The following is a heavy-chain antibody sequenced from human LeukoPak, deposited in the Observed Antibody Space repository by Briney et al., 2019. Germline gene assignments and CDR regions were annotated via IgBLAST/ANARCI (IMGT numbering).Heavy chain of an antibody. CDR1: GFTFSSYG. V-gene: IGHV3-30*03. Sequence: PGGSLRLSCAASGFTFSSYGMHWVRQAPGKGLEWVAVISYDGSNKYYADSVKGRFTISRDNSKNTLYLQMNSLRSEDTAVYYCARLYSSRLVDAFDIWGQGTMVTVSS. CDR2: ISYDGSNK. D-gene: IGHD6-13*01. CDR3: ARLYSSRLVDAFDI. J-gene: IGHJ3*02.